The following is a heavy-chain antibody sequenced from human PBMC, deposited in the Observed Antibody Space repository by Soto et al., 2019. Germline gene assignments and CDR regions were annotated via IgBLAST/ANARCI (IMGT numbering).Heavy chain of an antibody. J-gene: IGHJ5*02. CDR1: GGSISSYY. CDR2: IYYSGST. Sequence: QVQLQESGPGLVKPSETLSLTCTVSGGSISSYYWSWIRQPPGKGLEWIGYIYYSGSTNYNPSLKSRVTISVDTSKNQFSLKLSSVTAADTAVYYCARAVTMVRGVEINWFDPWGQGTLVTVSS. D-gene: IGHD3-10*01. V-gene: IGHV4-59*01. CDR3: ARAVTMVRGVEINWFDP.